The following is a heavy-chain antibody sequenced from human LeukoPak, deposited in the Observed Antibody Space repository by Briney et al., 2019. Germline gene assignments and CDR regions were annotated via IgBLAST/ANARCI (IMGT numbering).Heavy chain of an antibody. CDR1: GFTFSSYA. CDR3: VKERTGYYSSGSYYTHLDY. CDR2: VSGGGHNT. D-gene: IGHD3-10*01. V-gene: IGHV3-23*01. Sequence: GGSLRLSCVASGFTFSSYAMSWVRQAPGKGLEWVSVVSGGGHNTYYADSVKGRFTISRDNSKNTLFLQMRSLRAEDTAVYYCVKERTGYYSSGSYYTHLDYWGQGTLVTVSS. J-gene: IGHJ4*02.